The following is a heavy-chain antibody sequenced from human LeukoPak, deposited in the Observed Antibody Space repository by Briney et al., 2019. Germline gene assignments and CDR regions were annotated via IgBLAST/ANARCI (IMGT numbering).Heavy chain of an antibody. D-gene: IGHD4-23*01. V-gene: IGHV3-53*01. CDR3: ARELRWYGLDY. Sequence: GGSLRLSCAASGFTVSSNYMSWVRQAPGKGLEWVSVIYSGGSTYYADSVKGRFTISRDNSKSTLYLQMNSLRAEDTAVYYCARELRWYGLDYWGQGTLVTVSS. CDR2: IYSGGST. J-gene: IGHJ4*02. CDR1: GFTVSSNY.